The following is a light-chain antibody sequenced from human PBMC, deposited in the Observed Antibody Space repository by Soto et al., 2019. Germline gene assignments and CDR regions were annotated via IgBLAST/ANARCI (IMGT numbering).Light chain of an antibody. J-gene: IGLJ2*01. CDR2: LNSDGSL. Sequence: QSVLTQSPSASASLGASVRLTCTLSSGHSTYSIAWHQQQPEKGPRFLMNLNSDGSLSKGGGIPDRFSGSTSGAERYLTISSLQSEDEADYYCQTWGPGFRVFGGGTKLTVL. V-gene: IGLV4-69*01. CDR3: QTWGPGFRV. CDR1: SGHSTYS.